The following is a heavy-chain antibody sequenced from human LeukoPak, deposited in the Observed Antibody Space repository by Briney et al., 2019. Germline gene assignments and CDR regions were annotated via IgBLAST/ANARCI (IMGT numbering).Heavy chain of an antibody. V-gene: IGHV3-20*04. CDR3: AREGCSSTSCSYFDY. J-gene: IGHJ4*02. CDR1: GFTFADYG. Sequence: GGSLRLSCAASGFTFADYGMSWVRHAPGKGLEWVSGINWNGGSTGYADSVKGRFTISRDNAKSTLYLQMNSLRAEDTALYYCAREGCSSTSCSYFDYWGQGTLVTVSP. CDR2: INWNGGST. D-gene: IGHD2-2*01.